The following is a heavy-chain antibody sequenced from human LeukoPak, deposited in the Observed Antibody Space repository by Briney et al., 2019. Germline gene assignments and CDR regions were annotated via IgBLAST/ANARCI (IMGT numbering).Heavy chain of an antibody. CDR3: ARDAHLTAVAGTCDY. J-gene: IGHJ4*02. D-gene: IGHD6-19*01. CDR2: INPNSGGT. V-gene: IGHV1-2*02. Sequence: ASVKVSCKASGYTFTGYHMHWVRQAPGQGLEWMGWINPNSGGTNYAQKFQGRVTMTRDTSISTAYMELSRLRSDDTAVYYCARDAHLTAVAGTCDYWGQRTLVTVSS. CDR1: GYTFTGYH.